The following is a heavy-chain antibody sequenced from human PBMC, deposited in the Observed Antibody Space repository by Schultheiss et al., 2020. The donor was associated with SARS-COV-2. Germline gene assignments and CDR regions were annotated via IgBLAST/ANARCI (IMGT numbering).Heavy chain of an antibody. D-gene: IGHD6-19*01. CDR2: ISYDGSNK. CDR1: GFTFSSYG. J-gene: IGHJ4*02. V-gene: IGHV3-30*03. CDR3: ARSLSIAVAGTHYFDY. Sequence: GGSLRLSCAASGFTFSSYGMHWVRQAPGKGLEWVAVISYDGSNKYYADSVKGRFTISRDNSKNTLYLQMNSLRAEDTALYYCARSLSIAVAGTHYFDYWGQGTLVTVSS.